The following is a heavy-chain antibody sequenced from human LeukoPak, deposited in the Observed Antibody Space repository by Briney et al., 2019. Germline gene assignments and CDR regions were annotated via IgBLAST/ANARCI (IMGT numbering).Heavy chain of an antibody. Sequence: SETLSLTCTVSGGSISRYYWSWIRQPPGKGLEWIGYIYYSGSTNYNPPLKSRVTISVDTSKNQFSLKLSSVTAADTAVYYCASFGSLNAFDIWGQGTMVTVSS. CDR1: GGSISRYY. V-gene: IGHV4-59*01. J-gene: IGHJ3*02. CDR3: ASFGSLNAFDI. D-gene: IGHD2-15*01. CDR2: IYYSGST.